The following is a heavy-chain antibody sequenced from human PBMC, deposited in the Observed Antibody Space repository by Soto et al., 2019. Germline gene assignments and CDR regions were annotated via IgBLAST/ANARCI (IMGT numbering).Heavy chain of an antibody. J-gene: IGHJ4*02. Sequence: GGSLRLSCAASGFTFSSYAMSWVRQAPGKGLEWVSAISGSGGSTYYADSVKGRFTISRDNSKNTLYLQMNSLRAEDTAVYYCAKDGLNYYDSSGYYGSFDYWGQGTLVTVSS. CDR2: ISGSGGST. D-gene: IGHD3-22*01. CDR1: GFTFSSYA. V-gene: IGHV3-23*01. CDR3: AKDGLNYYDSSGYYGSFDY.